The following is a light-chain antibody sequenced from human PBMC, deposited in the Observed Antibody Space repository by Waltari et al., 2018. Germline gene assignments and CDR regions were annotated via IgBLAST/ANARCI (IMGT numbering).Light chain of an antibody. CDR2: ANN. CDR3: QSYDSSLSAYV. V-gene: IGLV1-40*01. J-gene: IGLJ1*01. Sequence: QSVLTQPPSVSGAPGQRITIFCTGSSSNIGAGYDVHWYQQFPGTAPKLLIYANNNRPSGVPDRLSGSKSGTSVSLAITGLQAEDEADYYCQSYDSSLSAYVFGTGTKVTVL. CDR1: SSNIGAGYD.